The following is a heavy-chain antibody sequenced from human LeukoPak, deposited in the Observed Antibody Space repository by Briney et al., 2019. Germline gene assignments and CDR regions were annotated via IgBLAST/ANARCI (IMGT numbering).Heavy chain of an antibody. CDR3: ARQDSGTTGTTEFDY. V-gene: IGHV4-38-2*01. Sequence: SETLSLTCAVSGYSISSGYYWGWIRQPPGEGLEWIGSIYHSGSTYYNPSLKSRVTISVDTSKNQFSLKLSSVTAADTAVYSCARQDSGTTGTTEFDYWGQGTLVTVSS. J-gene: IGHJ4*02. D-gene: IGHD1-1*01. CDR1: GYSISSGYY. CDR2: IYHSGST.